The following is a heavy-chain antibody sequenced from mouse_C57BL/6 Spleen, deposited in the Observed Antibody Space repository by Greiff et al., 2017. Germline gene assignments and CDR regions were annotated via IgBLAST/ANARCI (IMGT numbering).Heavy chain of an antibody. Sequence: QVQLQQSGPELVKPGASVKISCKASGYAFSSSWMNWVKQRPGKGLEWIGRIYPGDGDTNYNGKFKGKATLTADKSSSTAYMQLSSLTSEDSAVYFCARNAYFDVWGTGTTVTVSS. J-gene: IGHJ1*03. CDR3: ARNAYFDV. V-gene: IGHV1-82*01. CDR2: IYPGDGDT. CDR1: GYAFSSSW.